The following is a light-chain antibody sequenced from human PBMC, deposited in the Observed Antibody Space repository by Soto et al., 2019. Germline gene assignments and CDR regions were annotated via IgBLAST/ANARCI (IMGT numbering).Light chain of an antibody. CDR3: SSYTSSSTPLV. V-gene: IGLV2-14*01. CDR1: SSDVGGYNY. Sequence: QSVLTQPASMSGSPGQSITISCTGTSSDVGGYNYVSWYQQHPGKAPKLMIYEVSNRPSGVSNRFSGSKSGNTASLTISGLQAEDEADYYCSSYTSSSTPLVFGTGTEVTVL. J-gene: IGLJ1*01. CDR2: EVS.